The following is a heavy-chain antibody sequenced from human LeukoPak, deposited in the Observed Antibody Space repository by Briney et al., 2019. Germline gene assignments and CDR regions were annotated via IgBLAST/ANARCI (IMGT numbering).Heavy chain of an antibody. CDR1: GHTFTSYD. D-gene: IGHD1-26*01. V-gene: IGHV1-69*13. Sequence: GASVKVSCKASGHTFTSYDINWVRQAPGQGLEWMGGIIPIFGTANYAQKFQGRVTITADESTSTAYMELSSLRSEDTAVYYCARGGVVGATFPDYWGQGTLVTVSS. CDR3: ARGGVVGATFPDY. CDR2: IIPIFGTA. J-gene: IGHJ4*02.